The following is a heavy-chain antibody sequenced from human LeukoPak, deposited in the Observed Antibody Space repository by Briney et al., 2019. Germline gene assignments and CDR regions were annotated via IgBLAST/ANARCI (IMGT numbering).Heavy chain of an antibody. CDR3: AKVDGYSYGPIDS. V-gene: IGHV3-9*01. CDR1: GFNFYDYA. D-gene: IGHD5-18*01. Sequence: GRSLRLSCAASGFNFYDYAMHWVRQAPGKGLEWVSGISWNGGDIAYADSVKGRFTISRDNAKNSLFLQMNSLRGEDTALYYCAKVDGYSYGPIDSWGQGILVTVSS. CDR2: ISWNGGDI. J-gene: IGHJ4*02.